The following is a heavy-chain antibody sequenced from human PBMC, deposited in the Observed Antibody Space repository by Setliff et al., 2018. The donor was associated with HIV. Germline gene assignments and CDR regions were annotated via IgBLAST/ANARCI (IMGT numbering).Heavy chain of an antibody. CDR2: IDPSGSRI. D-gene: IGHD3-3*01. V-gene: IGHV3-23*01. CDR3: GRVSGTWPAYYFDF. CDR1: EFTLSGYS. J-gene: IGHJ4*02. Sequence: PGESLRLSCAASEFTLSGYSMSWVRQVPGKGLEWVSAIDPSGSRIFYSDSVKGRFTISRDNSKNTLYLQMNSLRVEDTAVYYCGRVSGTWPAYYFDFWGQGTLVTVSS.